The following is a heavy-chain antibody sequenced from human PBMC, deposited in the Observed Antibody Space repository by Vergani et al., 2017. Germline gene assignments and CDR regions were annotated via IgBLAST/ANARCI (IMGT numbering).Heavy chain of an antibody. CDR2: IYTSEST. D-gene: IGHD6-6*01. J-gene: IGHJ4*02. CDR1: GGSISPYY. Sequence: QVQLQESGPGLVKPSETLSLTCIVSGGSISPYYWSWIRQPAGKGLEWIGRIYTSESTNYNPYLKSLVTMSVDTSKNQFSLKLSSVTAADTAVYYCAGEYSSSVGFLAYWGQGTLVTVSS. CDR3: AGEYSSSVGFLAY. V-gene: IGHV4-4*07.